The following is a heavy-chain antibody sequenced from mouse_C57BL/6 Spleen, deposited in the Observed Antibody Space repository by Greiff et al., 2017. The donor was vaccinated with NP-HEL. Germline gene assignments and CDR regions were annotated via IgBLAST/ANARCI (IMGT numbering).Heavy chain of an antibody. CDR1: GYTFTSYW. Sequence: QVQLQQPGAELVKPGASVKLSCKASGYTFTSYWMHWVKQRPGQGLEWIGMIHPNSGSTNYNEKFKSKATLTVDKSSSTAYMQLSSLTSEDSAVYYCARRRDYYHFDYWGQGTTLTVSS. CDR3: ARRRDYYHFDY. D-gene: IGHD1-1*01. J-gene: IGHJ2*01. V-gene: IGHV1-64*01. CDR2: IHPNSGST.